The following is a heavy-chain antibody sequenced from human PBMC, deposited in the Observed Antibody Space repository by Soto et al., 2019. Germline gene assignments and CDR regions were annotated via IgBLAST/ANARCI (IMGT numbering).Heavy chain of an antibody. V-gene: IGHV4-59*08. CDR3: ARRWGAAFDD. CDR1: GGSISSYY. J-gene: IGHJ4*02. CDR2: IYYSGST. D-gene: IGHD1-26*01. Sequence: QVQLQESGPGLVKPSETLSLTCTVSGGSISSYYWSWIRQPPGKGLEWIGYIYYSGSTNYNPSLKSRVPISVDTAKNQFSLKMSSVTAADTAVYYCARRWGAAFDDWGQGTLVTASS.